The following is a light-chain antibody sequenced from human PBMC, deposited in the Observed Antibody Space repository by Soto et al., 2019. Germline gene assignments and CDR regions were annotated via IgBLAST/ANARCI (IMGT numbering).Light chain of an antibody. CDR2: GAS. J-gene: IGKJ1*01. CDR1: QSVSNN. V-gene: IGKV3-15*01. Sequence: EIVMTQSPATLSVSPGERATLSCRASQSVSNNLAWYQKKPGQAPRLLIYGASTRATGIPARFSDSGSGTEFTLTISSLRAEDFAVYYCQQYNIWWTFGQGTRVEI. CDR3: QQYNIWWT.